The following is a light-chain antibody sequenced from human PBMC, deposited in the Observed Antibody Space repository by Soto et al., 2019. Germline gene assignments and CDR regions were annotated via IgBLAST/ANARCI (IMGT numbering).Light chain of an antibody. V-gene: IGLV2-14*01. CDR1: SSDVGGYNY. Sequence: QSALTQPASVSGSPGQSITISCTGTSSDVGGYNYVSWYQQHPGKAPKLMIYDVSNRPSGVSNRFSRSKSGNTASLTISGLQAEDEADYYCSSYTSSSNLVVFGTGTTLTAL. CDR3: SSYTSSSNLVV. CDR2: DVS. J-gene: IGLJ1*01.